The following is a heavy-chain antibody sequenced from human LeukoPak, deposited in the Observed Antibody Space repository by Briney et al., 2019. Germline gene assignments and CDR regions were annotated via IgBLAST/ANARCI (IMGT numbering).Heavy chain of an antibody. CDR2: IYTSGST. CDR3: ARGPLVRGQNDFDY. D-gene: IGHD3-10*01. V-gene: IGHV4-4*07. J-gene: IGHJ4*02. Sequence: PSETLSLTCTVSGGSISFYYWSWIRQPAGKGLEWIGRIYTSGSTNYNPSLRSRVTMSVDTSKNQFSLKLSSVTAADTAVYYCARGPLVRGQNDFDYWGQGTLVTASS. CDR1: GGSISFYY.